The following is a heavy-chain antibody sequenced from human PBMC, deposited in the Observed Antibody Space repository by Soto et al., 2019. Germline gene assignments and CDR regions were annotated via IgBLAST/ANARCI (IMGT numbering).Heavy chain of an antibody. D-gene: IGHD3-22*01. CDR1: GFTFSSYS. CDR3: ARGYHYYDSSGYDKGDACDI. J-gene: IGHJ3*02. CDR2: ISSSSSYI. Sequence: EVQLVESGGGLVKPGGSLRLSCAASGFTFSSYSMNWVRQAPGKGLEWVSSISSSSSYIYYADSVKGRFTISRDNAKNSLYLQMNSLRAEDTAVYYCARGYHYYDSSGYDKGDACDIWGQGTMVTVSS. V-gene: IGHV3-21*01.